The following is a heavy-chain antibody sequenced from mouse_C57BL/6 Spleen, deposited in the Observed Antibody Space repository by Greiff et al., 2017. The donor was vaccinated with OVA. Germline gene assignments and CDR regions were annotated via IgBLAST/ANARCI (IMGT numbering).Heavy chain of an antibody. J-gene: IGHJ2*01. D-gene: IGHD1-1*01. CDR1: GYTFTSYW. Sequence: VQLQQPGAELVKPGASVKLSCKASGYTFTSYWMQWVKQRPGQGLEWIGEIDPSDSYTNYNQKFKGKATLTVDTSSSTAYMQLSSLTSGDSAVYYCARCPLYYYGSRFDYWGQGTTLTVSS. CDR2: IDPSDSYT. V-gene: IGHV1-50*01. CDR3: ARCPLYYYGSRFDY.